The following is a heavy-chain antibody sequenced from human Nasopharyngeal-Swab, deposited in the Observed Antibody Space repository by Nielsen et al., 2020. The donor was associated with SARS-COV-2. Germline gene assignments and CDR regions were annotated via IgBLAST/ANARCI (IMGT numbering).Heavy chain of an antibody. D-gene: IGHD6-13*01. CDR3: VKDRWAIAGAGTVFDS. CDR2: MGWNTNNI. J-gene: IGHJ4*02. Sequence: LTCAASGFTFDDYAMHWVRQAPGKGLEWVSGMGWNTNNIGYADSVKGRFTISRDNAKNSLYLQMNSLRAEDTALYYCVKDRWAIAGAGTVFDSWGQGTLVTVSS. V-gene: IGHV3-9*01. CDR1: GFTFDDYA.